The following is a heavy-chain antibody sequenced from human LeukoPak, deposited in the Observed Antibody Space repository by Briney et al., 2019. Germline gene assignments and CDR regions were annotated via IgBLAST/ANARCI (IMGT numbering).Heavy chain of an antibody. CDR1: VCTFTGYY. D-gene: IGHD3-16*01. CDR3: ARDHNWVKGGVYYYYMDV. CDR2: INPNSGGT. V-gene: IGHV1-2*02. J-gene: IGHJ6*03. Sequence: GSSVKVSCKASVCTFTGYYMLWVRQAPRPAREWIGGINPNSGGTNYAQTFQGRVTMTRDTSINTAYMELSRLRSDDAAVYYCARDHNWVKGGVYYYYMDVWGKGTTVTVSS.